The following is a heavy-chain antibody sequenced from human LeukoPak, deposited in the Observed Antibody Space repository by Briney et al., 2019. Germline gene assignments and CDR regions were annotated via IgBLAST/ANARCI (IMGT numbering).Heavy chain of an antibody. V-gene: IGHV4-61*01. Sequence: SETLSPTCTVSGGSVSSGSYYWSWIRQPPGKGLEWIGYIYYSGSTSYNPSLKSRVTISVDTSKNQFSLKLSSVTAADTAVYYCSRSGRWLQFLGWGQGTLVTVPS. CDR3: SRSGRWLQFLG. CDR1: GGSVSSGSYY. D-gene: IGHD5-24*01. J-gene: IGHJ4*02. CDR2: IYYSGST.